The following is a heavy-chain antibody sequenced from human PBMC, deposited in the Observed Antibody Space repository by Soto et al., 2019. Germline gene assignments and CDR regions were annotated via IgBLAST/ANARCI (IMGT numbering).Heavy chain of an antibody. CDR2: IYYSGST. V-gene: IGHV4-31*03. Sequence: SETLSLTCTVSGGSISSGGYYWSWIRQHPGKGLEWIGYIYYSGSTYYNPSLKSRVTISVDTSKNQFSLKLSSVTAADTAVYYCARVRIAQKNWFDPWGQGTQVTVSS. CDR1: GGSISSGGYY. D-gene: IGHD6-13*01. CDR3: ARVRIAQKNWFDP. J-gene: IGHJ5*02.